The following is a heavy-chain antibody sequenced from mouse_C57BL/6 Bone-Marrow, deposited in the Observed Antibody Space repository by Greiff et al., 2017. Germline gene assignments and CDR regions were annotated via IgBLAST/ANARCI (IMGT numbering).Heavy chain of an antibody. J-gene: IGHJ3*01. CDR2: INPNNGGT. CDR1: GYTFTDYY. CDR3: AEACYDDGGWFAY. Sequence: EVQLQQSGPELVKPGASVKISCKASGYTFTDYYMNWVKQSPGKSLEWIGDINPNNGGTSYNQKFKGKATLTVDKSSSTAYMELRSLTSEDSAVYYGAEACYDDGGWFAYWGQGTLVTVSA. V-gene: IGHV1-26*01. D-gene: IGHD2-4*01.